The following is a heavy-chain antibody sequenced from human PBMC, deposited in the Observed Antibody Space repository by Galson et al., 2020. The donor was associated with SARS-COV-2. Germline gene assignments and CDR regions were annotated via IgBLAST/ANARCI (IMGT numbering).Heavy chain of an antibody. J-gene: IGHJ4*02. Sequence: GESLKISCAASRFTVSNNYMNWVRQAPGTGLEWVSAIYSDGSTYYADSVKGRFTISRDNPKNTMYLQMNSLRAEDTAVVYCATRTAAAGRYYFDSWGQGTLVTVSS. CDR1: RFTVSNNY. V-gene: IGHV3-66*01. D-gene: IGHD6-13*01. CDR2: IYSDGST. CDR3: ATRTAAAGRYYFDS.